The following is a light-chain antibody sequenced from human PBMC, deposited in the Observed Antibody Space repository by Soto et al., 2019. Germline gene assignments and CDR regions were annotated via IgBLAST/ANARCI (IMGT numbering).Light chain of an antibody. CDR3: SSYTSSTTLPFV. Sequence: QSVLTQPASVSGSPGQSITVSCTGTSSDVGYYDYVSWYQQHPGKAPQLIIYEVSHRPSGVSDRFSGSKSDNTASLTISGLQPEDEADYYCSSYTSSTTLPFVFXTGTKVTVL. CDR2: EVS. J-gene: IGLJ1*01. CDR1: SSDVGYYDY. V-gene: IGLV2-14*01.